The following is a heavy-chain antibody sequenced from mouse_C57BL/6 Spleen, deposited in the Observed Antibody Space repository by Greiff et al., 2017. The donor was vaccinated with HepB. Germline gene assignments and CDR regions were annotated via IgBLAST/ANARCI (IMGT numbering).Heavy chain of an antibody. CDR3: ARHYYGSSYDWYFDV. CDR2: ISSGSSTI. V-gene: IGHV5-17*01. CDR1: GFTFSDYG. D-gene: IGHD1-1*01. J-gene: IGHJ1*03. Sequence: EVQLVESGGGLVKPGGSLKLSCAASGFTFSDYGMHWVRQAPEKGLEWVAYISSGSSTIYYADTVKGRFTISRDKAKNTLFLQMTSLRSEGTAMYYCARHYYGSSYDWYFDVWGRGTTVTVSS.